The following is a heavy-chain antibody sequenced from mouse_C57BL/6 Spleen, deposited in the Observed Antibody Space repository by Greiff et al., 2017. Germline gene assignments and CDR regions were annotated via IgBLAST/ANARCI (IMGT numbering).Heavy chain of an antibody. CDR1: GYTFTSYW. J-gene: IGHJ4*01. V-gene: IGHV1-69*01. CDR2: IDPSDSYT. Sequence: QVQLKQPGAELVMPGASVKLSCKASGYTFTSYWMHWVKQRPGQGLEWIGEIDPSDSYTNYNQKFKGKSTLTVDKSSSTAYMQLSSLTSEDSAVYYCARGRPSYAMDYWGQGTSVTVSS. CDR3: ARGRPSYAMDY.